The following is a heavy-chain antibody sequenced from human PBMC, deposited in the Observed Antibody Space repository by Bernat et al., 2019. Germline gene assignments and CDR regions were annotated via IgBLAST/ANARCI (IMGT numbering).Heavy chain of an antibody. CDR2: IISDGSVT. Sequence: EVQLVESGGGLVQPGGSLRLSCAASGFTFSDDWMYWVRQAPGKGLVWVSRIISDGSVTSYAESVKGRFTISRDNAKNTLYLKMKSLRAEDTAVYYCVRRGSSGYYEYFEYWGQGTLVTVSS. CDR1: GFTFSDDW. V-gene: IGHV3-74*01. D-gene: IGHD3-22*01. J-gene: IGHJ4*02. CDR3: VRRGSSGYYEYFEY.